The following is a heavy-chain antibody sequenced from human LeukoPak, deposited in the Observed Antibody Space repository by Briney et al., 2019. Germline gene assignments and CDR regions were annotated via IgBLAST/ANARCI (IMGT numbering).Heavy chain of an antibody. CDR3: AFQGYCSGGSCYWFDP. V-gene: IGHV2-5*01. CDR2: IYWNDDK. J-gene: IGHJ5*02. CDR1: GFSLGTSGLG. D-gene: IGHD2-15*01. Sequence: SGPTLVKPTQTLTLTCTFSGFSLGTSGLGVGCIRQPPGKALDWLALIYWNDDKRYSPSLKSRLTITKDTSKNQVVLTMTNMDPVDTATYYCAFQGYCSGGSCYWFDPWGQGTLVTVSS.